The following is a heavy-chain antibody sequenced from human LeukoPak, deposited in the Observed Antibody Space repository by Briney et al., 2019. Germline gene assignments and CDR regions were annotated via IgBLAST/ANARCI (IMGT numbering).Heavy chain of an antibody. CDR3: AKDGSFRGATYFDY. CDR2: ISGSGGST. Sequence: HPGGSLRLSCAASGFTFSSYAMSWVRQAPGKGLEWVSAISGSGGSTYYADSVKGRFTISRDNSKNTLYLQMNSLRAEDTAVYYCAKDGSFRGATYFDYWGQGTLVTVSS. D-gene: IGHD1-26*01. J-gene: IGHJ4*02. CDR1: GFTFSSYA. V-gene: IGHV3-23*01.